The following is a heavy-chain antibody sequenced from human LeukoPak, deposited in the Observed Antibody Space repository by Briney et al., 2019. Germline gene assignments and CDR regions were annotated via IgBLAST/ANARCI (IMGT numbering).Heavy chain of an antibody. Sequence: SETLSLTCTVSGGSISSHYWSWIRQPPGKGLEFIGWVHYSGDTDYNPSLKSRVTISLDTSDNQFALKVKSVTAADTAVYYCARASAVAQVGGYSYHPLDVWGQGTTVTVSS. CDR2: VHYSGDT. J-gene: IGHJ6*02. CDR1: GGSISSHY. CDR3: ARASAVAQVGGYSYHPLDV. V-gene: IGHV4-59*08. D-gene: IGHD5-18*01.